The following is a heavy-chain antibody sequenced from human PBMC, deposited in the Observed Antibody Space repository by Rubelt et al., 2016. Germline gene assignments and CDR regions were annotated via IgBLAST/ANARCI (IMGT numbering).Heavy chain of an antibody. D-gene: IGHD2-15*01. CDR1: GYTFTSYA. Sequence: QVQLVQSGAEVKKPGASVKVSCKASGYTFTSYAMHWVRQAPGQRLEWMGWINAGNGNTKYSQKFQVRVTITRETSASAAYMELSSLRSEDTAVYYCARGYCSGGSCYYFDYWGQGTLVTVSS. J-gene: IGHJ4*02. V-gene: IGHV1-3*01. CDR3: ARGYCSGGSCYYFDY. CDR2: INAGNGNT.